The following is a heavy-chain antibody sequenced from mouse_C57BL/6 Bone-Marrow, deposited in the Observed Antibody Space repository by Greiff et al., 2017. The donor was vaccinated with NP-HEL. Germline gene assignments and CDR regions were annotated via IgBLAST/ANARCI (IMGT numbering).Heavy chain of an antibody. CDR3: VRDPYYYGSSSYAMDY. J-gene: IGHJ4*01. CDR1: GFSFNTYA. Sequence: DVHLVESGGGLVQPRGSLKLSCAASGFSFNTYAMNWVRQAPGKGLEWVARIRSKSNNYATYYADSVKDRFTISRDESESMLYLQMNNLKTEDTAMYYCVRDPYYYGSSSYAMDYWGQGTSVTVSS. CDR2: IRSKSNNYAT. V-gene: IGHV10-1*01. D-gene: IGHD1-1*01.